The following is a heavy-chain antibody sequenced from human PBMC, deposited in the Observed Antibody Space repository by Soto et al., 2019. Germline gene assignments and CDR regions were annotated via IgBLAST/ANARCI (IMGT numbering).Heavy chain of an antibody. D-gene: IGHD6-19*01. Sequence: GASVKVSCNASGYTFTSYGISWVRQAPGQGLELMGWISAYNGNTNYAQKLQGRVTMTTDTSTSTAYMELRSLRSDDTDVYYCARYLPSSGWYNPFDPWGQGTLVTVSS. CDR1: GYTFTSYG. J-gene: IGHJ5*02. CDR2: ISAYNGNT. V-gene: IGHV1-18*04. CDR3: ARYLPSSGWYNPFDP.